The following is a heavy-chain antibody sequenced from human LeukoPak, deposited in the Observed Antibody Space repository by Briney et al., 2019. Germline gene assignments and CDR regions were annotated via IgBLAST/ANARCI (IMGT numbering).Heavy chain of an antibody. CDR1: GASISSTGSY. D-gene: IGHD7-27*01. Sequence: SETLSLTCTVSGASISSTGSYWAWIRQPPGKGLDWIGTISYAESTNYNPSLNTRVTISVDTSKNQFSLKLSSVTAADTAVYYCARFTWGPLDYWGQGTLVTVSS. V-gene: IGHV4-39*07. CDR2: ISYAEST. J-gene: IGHJ4*02. CDR3: ARFTWGPLDY.